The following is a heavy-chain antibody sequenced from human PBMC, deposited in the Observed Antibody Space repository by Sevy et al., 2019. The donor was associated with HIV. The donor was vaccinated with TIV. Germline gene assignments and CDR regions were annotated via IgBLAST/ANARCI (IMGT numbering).Heavy chain of an antibody. CDR2: MIAIFGTS. D-gene: IGHD6-13*01. Sequence: ASVKVSCKASGGTFSSYAISWVRRAPGQGLEWMGGMIAIFGTSNYAQNFQGRVTITADESTSTTYMELSSLRSEDTAIYYCAKVGSAGLGAYFDYWGQGTLVTVSS. V-gene: IGHV1-69*13. CDR3: AKVGSAGLGAYFDY. J-gene: IGHJ4*02. CDR1: GGTFSSYA.